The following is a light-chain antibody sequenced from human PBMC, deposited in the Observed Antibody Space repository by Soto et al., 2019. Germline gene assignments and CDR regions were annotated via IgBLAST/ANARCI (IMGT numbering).Light chain of an antibody. J-gene: IGLJ1*01. Sequence: QSVLTQPPSASGSPGQSVTISCTGISSDVGGYNYVSWYQQHPGKAPKLMIYEVSKRPSGVPDRFSGSKSGNTASLTVSGLQAEDEADYYCSSYAGSNNYVFGTGTKVTAL. V-gene: IGLV2-8*01. CDR3: SSYAGSNNYV. CDR2: EVS. CDR1: SSDVGGYNY.